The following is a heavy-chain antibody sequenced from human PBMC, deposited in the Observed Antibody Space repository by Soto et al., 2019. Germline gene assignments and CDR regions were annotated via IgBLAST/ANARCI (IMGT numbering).Heavy chain of an antibody. D-gene: IGHD3-22*01. CDR1: GGSISSGGYY. J-gene: IGHJ4*02. V-gene: IGHV4-31*03. CDR2: IYYSGST. Sequence: PSETLSLTCTVSGGSISSGGYYWSWIRQHPGKGLEWIGYIYYSGSTYYNPSLKSRVTISVDTSKNQFSLKLSSVTAADTAVYYCARGSDDSSGYYGYWGQGTLVTVSS. CDR3: ARGSDDSSGYYGY.